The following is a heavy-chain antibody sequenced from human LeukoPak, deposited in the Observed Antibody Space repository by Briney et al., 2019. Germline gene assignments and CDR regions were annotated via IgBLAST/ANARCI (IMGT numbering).Heavy chain of an antibody. D-gene: IGHD6-19*01. CDR3: ARGPGNNTGWSAGMPKGWFDP. V-gene: IGHV1-8*01. Sequence: GASVKVSCKASGYTFTSYDINWVRQATGQRLEWMGWMNPNSGNTGYAKKFQGRVTMTRNTSMSTAYMELSSLRSEDSAVYYCARGPGNNTGWSAGMPKGWFDPWVQGTLVTVSS. CDR2: MNPNSGNT. J-gene: IGHJ5*02. CDR1: GYTFTSYD.